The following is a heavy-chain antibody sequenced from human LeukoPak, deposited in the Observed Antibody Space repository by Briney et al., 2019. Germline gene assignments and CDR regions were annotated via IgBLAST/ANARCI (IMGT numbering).Heavy chain of an antibody. Sequence: ASETLSLTCTVSGGSISSYYWSWIRQPPGKGLEWIGCIYTSESTKYNPSLRSRVTISGDTSMNQFSLSRNSGPAADAAVYFCGRLMRGTWRIDSSGQGTLVTVSS. CDR1: GGSISSYY. CDR3: GRLMRGTWRIDS. CDR2: IYTSEST. J-gene: IGHJ5*01. V-gene: IGHV4-4*09. D-gene: IGHD3-16*01.